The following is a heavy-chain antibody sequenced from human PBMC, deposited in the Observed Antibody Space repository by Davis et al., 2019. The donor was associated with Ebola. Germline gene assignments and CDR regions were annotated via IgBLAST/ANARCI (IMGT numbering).Heavy chain of an antibody. CDR3: ARAPLSFLAWSRPYSYHGLDV. CDR1: ASIFPNFG. CDR2: ISGFNGTT. J-gene: IGHJ6*02. Sequence: ASVTVSCKTSASIFPNFGFTWVRQAPGQGLEWLGWISGFNGTTNYTEKLQGRITMTIDTSRSTTYLELRSLTYDDTATYYCARAPLSFLAWSRPYSYHGLDVWGQGTTVTVSS. D-gene: IGHD3-3*01. V-gene: IGHV1-18*01.